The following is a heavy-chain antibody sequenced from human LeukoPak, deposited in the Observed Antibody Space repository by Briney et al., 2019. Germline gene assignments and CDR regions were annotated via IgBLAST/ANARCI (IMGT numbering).Heavy chain of an antibody. D-gene: IGHD3-22*01. CDR2: ISYGGSNK. CDR3: AKDTYYYDSSGYSFDY. J-gene: IGHJ4*02. CDR1: GFTFSSYG. Sequence: GGSLRLSCAASGFTFSSYGMHWVRQAPGKGLEWVAVISYGGSNKYYADSVKGRFTISRDNSKNTLYLQMNSLRAEDTAVYYCAKDTYYYDSSGYSFDYWGQGTLVTVSS. V-gene: IGHV3-30*18.